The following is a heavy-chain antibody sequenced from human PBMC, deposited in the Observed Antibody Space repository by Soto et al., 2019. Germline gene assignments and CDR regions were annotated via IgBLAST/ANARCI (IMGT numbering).Heavy chain of an antibody. CDR3: ARAPPQNYDFWSGRYFQH. V-gene: IGHV4-34*01. CDR2: INHSGST. CDR1: GGSFSGYY. Sequence: QVQLQQWGAGLLKPSETLSLTCAVYGGSFSGYYWSWIRQPPGKGLEWNGEINHSGSTNYNPSLKSRVTISVDTSKNQFSLKLSSVTAADTAVYYCARAPPQNYDFWSGRYFQHWGQGTLVTVSS. J-gene: IGHJ1*01. D-gene: IGHD3-3*01.